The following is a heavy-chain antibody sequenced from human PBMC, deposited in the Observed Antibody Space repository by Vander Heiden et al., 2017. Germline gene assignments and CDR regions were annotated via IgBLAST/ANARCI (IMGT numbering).Heavy chain of an antibody. CDR3: AAQKSWANDYYYYGMDV. V-gene: IGHV5-51*01. Sequence: EVQLVQSGAEVKKPGESLKISCKGSGYSFTSYWIGWVRQMPGKGLEWMGIIYPGDSDTRYSPSFQGQVTISADKSISTAYLQWSSLKASDTAMYYCAAQKSWANDYYYYGMDVWGQGTTVTVSS. CDR2: IYPGDSDT. J-gene: IGHJ6*02. D-gene: IGHD1-26*01. CDR1: GYSFTSYW.